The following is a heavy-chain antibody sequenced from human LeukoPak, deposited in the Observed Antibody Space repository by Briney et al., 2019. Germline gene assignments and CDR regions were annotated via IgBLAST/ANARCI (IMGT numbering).Heavy chain of an antibody. Sequence: KPSETLSLTCTVSGGSISSSSYYWGWIRQPPGKGLEWIGSIYYSGSTYYNPSLKSRVTISVDTSKNQFSLKLSSVTAADTAVYYCASTKRWLQSLPRYWGQEPWSPSPQ. J-gene: IGHJ4*01. D-gene: IGHD5-24*01. CDR3: ASTKRWLQSLPRY. CDR2: IYYSGST. V-gene: IGHV4-39*01. CDR1: GGSISSSSYY.